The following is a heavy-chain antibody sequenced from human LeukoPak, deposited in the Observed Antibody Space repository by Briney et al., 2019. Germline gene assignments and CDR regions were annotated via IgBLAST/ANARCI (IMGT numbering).Heavy chain of an antibody. CDR3: ARERGTVTVYYMDV. Sequence: PGGSLRLSCEASGFTFTTYSMTWVRQAPGKGLEWVSIISSGSSAIFSADALKGQFTISRDDAKNSLYLQMNSLRAEDTALYYCARERGTVTVYYMDVWGKGTTVTISS. CDR1: GFTFTTYS. J-gene: IGHJ6*03. CDR2: ISSGSSAI. D-gene: IGHD4-17*01. V-gene: IGHV3-21*04.